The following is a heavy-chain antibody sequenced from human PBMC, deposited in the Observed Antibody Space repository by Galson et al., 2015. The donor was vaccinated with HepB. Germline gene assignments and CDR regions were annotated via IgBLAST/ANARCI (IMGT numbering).Heavy chain of an antibody. V-gene: IGHV3-30*02. J-gene: IGHJ4*02. CDR3: AKGVVDPKTNPDY. D-gene: IGHD2-15*01. CDR2: IRYDGSNR. Sequence: SLRLSCAAAGFTFSSYGMHWVRQAPGKGLEWVAFIRYDGSNRYYADSVNGRFTIFRDNSKNTLYLQMNSLRAEDTAVYYCAKGVVDPKTNPDYWGQGTLVTVSS. CDR1: GFTFSSYG.